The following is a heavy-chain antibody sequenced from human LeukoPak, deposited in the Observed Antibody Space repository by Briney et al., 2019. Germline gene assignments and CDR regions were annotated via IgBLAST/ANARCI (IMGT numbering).Heavy chain of an antibody. Sequence: SVKVSCKASGGSFSDYSISWVRQAPGQGLEWMGRIIAILDTAHYAQKFQGRFTITADKSTTTVYMELSSLRSDDTAVYYCAREGLLRYGSYYENWGQGTLVTVSS. J-gene: IGHJ4*02. D-gene: IGHD4-17*01. V-gene: IGHV1-69*08. CDR3: AREGLLRYGSYYEN. CDR2: IIAILDTA. CDR1: GGSFSDYS.